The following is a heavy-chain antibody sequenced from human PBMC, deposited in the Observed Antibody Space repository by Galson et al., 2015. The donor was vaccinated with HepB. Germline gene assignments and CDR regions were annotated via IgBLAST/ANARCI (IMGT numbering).Heavy chain of an antibody. CDR1: GFSFSSFG. D-gene: IGHD2-15*01. J-gene: IGHJ6*03. V-gene: IGHV3-33*01. Sequence: SLRLSCAASGFSFSSFGMHWVRQAPGKGLEWVALVWYDGSTKYYADSVKGRLTTSRDNSKNTLFLQMNSLRAEDTAVYYCARGVGYQFGHMDVWGKGTTVTVSS. CDR2: VWYDGSTK. CDR3: ARGVGYQFGHMDV.